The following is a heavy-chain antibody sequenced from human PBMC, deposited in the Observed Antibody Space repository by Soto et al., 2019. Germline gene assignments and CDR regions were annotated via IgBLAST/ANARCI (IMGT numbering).Heavy chain of an antibody. J-gene: IGHJ5*02. V-gene: IGHV4-30-4*01. Sequence: QVQLQESGPGLVKPSQTLSLTCTVSGGSISSGDYYWSWIRQPPGKGLEWIGYIYYSGSTYYNPSLKSRVTISVDTSKNQFSLKLSSVTAADTAVYYCARDYLYDSSGSYQDQNWFDPWGQGTLVTVSS. CDR2: IYYSGST. CDR1: GGSISSGDYY. D-gene: IGHD3-22*01. CDR3: ARDYLYDSSGSYQDQNWFDP.